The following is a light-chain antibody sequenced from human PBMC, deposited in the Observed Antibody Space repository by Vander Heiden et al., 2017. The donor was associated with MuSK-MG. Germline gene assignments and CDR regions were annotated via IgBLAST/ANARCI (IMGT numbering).Light chain of an antibody. CDR1: QSVSNK. CDR3: QYDNTSPMYT. V-gene: IGKV3-15*01. Sequence: EIVMTQSPATLSVSPGERVTLSCRASQSVSNKLAWYQQKRGQAPRLLIYGASTRATGLPARFSRSGYGTDFTLTISSRQSEDFAVYYCQYDNTSPMYTFGQGTKLEIK. CDR2: GAS. J-gene: IGKJ2*01.